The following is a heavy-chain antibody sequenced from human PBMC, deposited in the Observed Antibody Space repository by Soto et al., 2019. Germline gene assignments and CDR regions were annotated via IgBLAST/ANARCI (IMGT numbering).Heavy chain of an antibody. D-gene: IGHD3-16*01. CDR2: IYSSGST. CDR3: ARHIPPFDYASAQMDA. V-gene: IGHV4-59*08. J-gene: IGHJ6*02. Sequence: SEPLSLTGTASGASISNSYWCWIRQSPEKGLEWIGYIYSSGSTNYNPSLNSRVTISVDTSKNQFSLKLSSLSAADTAVYYCARHIPPFDYASAQMDARAQGTTLTVSS. CDR1: GASISNSY.